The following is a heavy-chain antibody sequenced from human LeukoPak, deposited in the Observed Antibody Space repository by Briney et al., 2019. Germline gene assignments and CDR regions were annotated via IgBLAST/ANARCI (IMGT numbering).Heavy chain of an antibody. CDR3: ARDTYEPLPIDF. CDR1: GFSFSRYA. V-gene: IGHV3-21*05. J-gene: IGHJ4*02. D-gene: IGHD2-15*01. Sequence: SGGSLRLSCAASGFSFSRYAMNWVRQAPGKGLEWVSYINSGSSDILYADSVRGRFTISRDNAKNSLYLQMNSLRAEDTGVYYCARDTYEPLPIDFWGQGTLVTVSS. CDR2: INSGSSDI.